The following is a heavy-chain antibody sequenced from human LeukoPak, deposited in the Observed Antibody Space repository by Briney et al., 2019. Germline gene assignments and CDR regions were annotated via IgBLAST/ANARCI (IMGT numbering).Heavy chain of an antibody. CDR1: GFTFKTFG. Sequence: PGGSLRLSCAASGFTFKTFGMHWVRQAPGKGLEWVAVISFDGSERYYEDSGKGRFTIARDNSRDTLFLQMTSLTPEDTAVYYCRAATRYLSNYFDYWGQGVLVTVSS. CDR3: RAATRYLSNYFDY. V-gene: IGHV3-30*03. J-gene: IGHJ4*02. D-gene: IGHD4-11*01. CDR2: ISFDGSER.